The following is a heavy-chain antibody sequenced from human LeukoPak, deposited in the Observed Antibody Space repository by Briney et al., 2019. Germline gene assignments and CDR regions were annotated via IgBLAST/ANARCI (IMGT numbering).Heavy chain of an antibody. V-gene: IGHV3-23*01. CDR1: GFTFSSYA. Sequence: QSGGSLRLSCAASGFTFSSYAMIWLRQAPGKGLEWFSAISGSGGSTYYADSVKGRFTISRDNSTNTLYLQMNSLRAEDTAVYYCAKDLFGGGVGATKDFGGNYYFDYWGQGTLVTVSS. CDR2: ISGSGGST. CDR3: AKDLFGGGVGATKDFGGNYYFDY. J-gene: IGHJ4*02. D-gene: IGHD1-26*01.